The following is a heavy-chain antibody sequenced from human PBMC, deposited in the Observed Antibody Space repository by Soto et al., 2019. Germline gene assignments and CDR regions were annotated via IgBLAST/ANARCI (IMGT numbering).Heavy chain of an antibody. V-gene: IGHV5-51*01. D-gene: IGHD1-26*01. CDR2: IYPGDSDT. J-gene: IGHJ4*02. CDR3: ARTKYSGSYWALDY. Sequence: GESLKISCKGSGYSFSTYWIAWVRQMPGKGLEWMGIIYPGDSDTKYSPSFQGQVTISADKSISTAYLQWSSLKASDTAMYYCARTKYSGSYWALDYWGQGTLVTVPS. CDR1: GYSFSTYW.